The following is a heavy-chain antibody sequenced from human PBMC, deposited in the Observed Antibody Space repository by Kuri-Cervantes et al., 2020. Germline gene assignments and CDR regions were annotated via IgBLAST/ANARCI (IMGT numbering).Heavy chain of an antibody. CDR1: GGSISSSN. CDR2: ISSSSSYI. D-gene: IGHD2/OR15-2a*01. J-gene: IGHJ4*02. CDR3: ARDLSSSAGCDY. Sequence: GGSLRLSCAVSGGSISSSNWWSWVRQPPGKGLEWVSSISSSSSYIYYADSVKGRFTISRDNAKNSLYLQMNSLRAEDTAVYYCARDLSSSAGCDYWGQGTLVTVSS. V-gene: IGHV3-21*01.